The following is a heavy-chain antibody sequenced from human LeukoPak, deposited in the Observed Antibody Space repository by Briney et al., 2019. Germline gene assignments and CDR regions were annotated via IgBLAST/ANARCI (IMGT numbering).Heavy chain of an antibody. CDR3: ARVAGGYDRGDFDY. D-gene: IGHD5-12*01. CDR2: IIPIFGTA. Sequence: ASVKVSCKASGGTFSSYAISWVRQAPGQGLEWMGGIIPIFGTANYAQKFQGRVTITADESTSTAYMELSSLRSEDTAVYYCARVAGGYDRGDFDYWGQGTLVTVSS. V-gene: IGHV1-69*13. J-gene: IGHJ4*02. CDR1: GGTFSSYA.